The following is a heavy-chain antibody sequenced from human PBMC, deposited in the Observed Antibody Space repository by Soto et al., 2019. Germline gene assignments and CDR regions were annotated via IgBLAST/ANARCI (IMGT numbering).Heavy chain of an antibody. CDR2: MHANTGLT. CDR3: ARDGGDCGYRLIYYYYIGMDV. D-gene: IGHD2-21*02. CDR1: GITFTNLD. J-gene: IGHJ6*02. V-gene: IGHV1-8*01. Sequence: ASVKVSCKASGITFTNLDLNWVRQAPGQGLDWMGWMHANTGLTGHAQKFQGRLFLTRDTSIATAYMELSSLRSEDTAVYYCARDGGDCGYRLIYYYYIGMDVWGQGTTVTVSS.